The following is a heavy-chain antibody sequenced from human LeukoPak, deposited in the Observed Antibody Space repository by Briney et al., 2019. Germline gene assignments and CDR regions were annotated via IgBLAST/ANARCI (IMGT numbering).Heavy chain of an antibody. CDR1: GFSLDTYG. J-gene: IGHJ4*02. D-gene: IGHD2-15*01. CDR3: AKDAFLWRYSSGGPCSI. V-gene: IGHV3-43*02. Sequence: GGSLRLSCAASGFSLDTYGMHWVRQDPGKGLEWVSIISGDGLATNYTDSVKGRFTISRDNRENSLSLQMNSLRTDDTAVYYCAKDAFLWRYSSGGPCSIRGQGALVTVSS. CDR2: ISGDGLAT.